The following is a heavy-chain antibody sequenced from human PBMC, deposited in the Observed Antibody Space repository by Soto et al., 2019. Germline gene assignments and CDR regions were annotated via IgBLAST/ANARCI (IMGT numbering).Heavy chain of an antibody. CDR2: ISSSSSYI. J-gene: IGHJ6*02. D-gene: IGHD3-3*01. Sequence: GGSLRLSCAASGFTFSSYSMNWVRQAPGKGLEWVSSISSSSSYIYYADSVKGRFTISRDNAKNSLYLQMNSLRAEDTAVYYCARDSEFGVVINYYYYYGMDVWGQGTTVTVSS. V-gene: IGHV3-21*01. CDR3: ARDSEFGVVINYYYYYGMDV. CDR1: GFTFSSYS.